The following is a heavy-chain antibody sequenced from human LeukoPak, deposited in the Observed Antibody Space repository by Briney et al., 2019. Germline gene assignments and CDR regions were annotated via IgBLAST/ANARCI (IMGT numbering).Heavy chain of an antibody. J-gene: IGHJ4*02. Sequence: PGGTLRLSCTASGFTFSAYDMNWVRRAPGKGLEWISHITNGDSTIYYADSVKGRFTISRDNAKNSVYLQMNTLRAEDTAVYYCARAFDYWGQGTLVTVSS. CDR2: ITNGDSTI. V-gene: IGHV3-48*01. CDR1: GFTFSAYD. CDR3: ARAFDY.